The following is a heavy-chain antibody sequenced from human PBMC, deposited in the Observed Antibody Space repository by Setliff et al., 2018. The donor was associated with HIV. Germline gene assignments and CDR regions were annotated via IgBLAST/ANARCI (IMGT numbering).Heavy chain of an antibody. Sequence: NPSETLSLTCTVSGGSISSGYHYWTWIRQPAGKGLEWLGHIYTTGSTNYIPSLQSRVTISLDTSKNQFSLRLRSVTAADAAVYYCAKELKSRAVGGRNRYFDLWGRGTLVTVSS. CDR2: IYTTGST. V-gene: IGHV4-61*09. CDR1: GGSISSGYHY. D-gene: IGHD6-19*01. CDR3: AKELKSRAVGGRNRYFDL. J-gene: IGHJ2*01.